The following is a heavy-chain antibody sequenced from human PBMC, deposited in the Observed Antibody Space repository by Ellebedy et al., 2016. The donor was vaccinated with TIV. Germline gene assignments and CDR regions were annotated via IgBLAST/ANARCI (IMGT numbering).Heavy chain of an antibody. CDR2: IQYDGSDK. J-gene: IGHJ4*02. Sequence: GESLKISCAASGFTFRSYGMYWVRQAPGKGLEWAAFIQYDGSDKHYADSVKGRFTISRDNSKNTLYLQMNSLRAEDTAVYYCAKDSLAYYYDGSGPSDYWGQGTLVTVSS. CDR3: AKDSLAYYYDGSGPSDY. D-gene: IGHD3-22*01. CDR1: GFTFRSYG. V-gene: IGHV3-30*02.